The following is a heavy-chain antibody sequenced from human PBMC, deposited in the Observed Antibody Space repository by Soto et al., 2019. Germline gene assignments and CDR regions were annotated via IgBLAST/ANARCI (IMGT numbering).Heavy chain of an antibody. D-gene: IGHD6-13*01. J-gene: IGHJ5*02. V-gene: IGHV3-23*01. CDR3: AKAGAYRSSWYFLWFDP. CDR2: ISGSGGST. Sequence: PVGSLSLSCAASGFTFSTYAMSWVRQAPGTGMEWVSAISGSGGSTYYADSVRGRFTISRDNSKNTLYLQMNSLRAEDTAVYYCAKAGAYRSSWYFLWFDPWGQGTLVTVSS. CDR1: GFTFSTYA.